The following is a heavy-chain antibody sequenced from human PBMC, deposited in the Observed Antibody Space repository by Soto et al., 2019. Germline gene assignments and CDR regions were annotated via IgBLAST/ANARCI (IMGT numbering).Heavy chain of an antibody. CDR2: IDTDGRVT. CDR1: GLTFSGYW. D-gene: IGHD2-15*01. V-gene: IGHV3-74*01. Sequence: GGSLRLSCAASGLTFSGYWMHWVRQAPGKGLVWVSRIDTDGRVTNYADSVEGRFTISRDDAKNTLYLQMNSLRAEDTAVYYCARDTPHSWFHPWGQGILVTVSS. CDR3: ARDTPHSWFHP. J-gene: IGHJ5*02.